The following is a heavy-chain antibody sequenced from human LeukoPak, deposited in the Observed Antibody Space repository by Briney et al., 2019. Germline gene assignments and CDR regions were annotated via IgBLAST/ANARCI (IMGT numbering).Heavy chain of an antibody. Sequence: LETLSLTCTVSGGSISSYYWSWIRQPPGKGLEWIGYIYYSGTTNYNPSLKSRVTISVDTSKNQFSLKLSSVTAADTAVYYCARGVYIAAAQYAYWGQGTLVTVSS. CDR2: IYYSGTT. D-gene: IGHD6-13*01. J-gene: IGHJ4*02. CDR1: GGSISSYY. V-gene: IGHV4-59*01. CDR3: ARGVYIAAAQYAY.